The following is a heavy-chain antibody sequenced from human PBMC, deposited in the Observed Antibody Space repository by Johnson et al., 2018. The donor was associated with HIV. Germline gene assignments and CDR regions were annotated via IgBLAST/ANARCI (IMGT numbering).Heavy chain of an antibody. CDR2: ISGGAGST. J-gene: IGHJ3*02. D-gene: IGHD5-18*01. Sequence: SWVRQAPGKGLEWVSGISGGAGSTYYADSVKGRFTISRDNSNNTLSLHMSSLRAEDTAVYYCARAYTYGAFDIWGQGTTVTISS. CDR3: ARAYTYGAFDI. V-gene: IGHV3-23*01.